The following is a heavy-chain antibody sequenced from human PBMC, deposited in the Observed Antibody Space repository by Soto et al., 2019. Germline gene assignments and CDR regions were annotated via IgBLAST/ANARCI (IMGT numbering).Heavy chain of an antibody. J-gene: IGHJ4*02. CDR1: GFTISDYY. CDR3: TRDVSGSYDY. CDR2: TRNKANSYTT. Sequence: DVQLVESGGGLVQPGGSLRLSCAASGFTISDYYIDWVRQAPGKGLEWVGRTRNKANSYTTEYAASVKGRFTISRDDSKNSLYLQMNSLKTEDTAVYYCTRDVSGSYDYWGQGTLVTVSA. V-gene: IGHV3-72*01. D-gene: IGHD1-26*01.